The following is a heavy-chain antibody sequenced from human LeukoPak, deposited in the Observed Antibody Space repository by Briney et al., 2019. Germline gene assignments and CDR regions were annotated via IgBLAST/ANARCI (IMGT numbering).Heavy chain of an antibody. Sequence: PGGSLRLSCAASGFTFRSFAMHWVRRAPGKGLEWVAVISYDGTIEHYADSVKGRFTISRDNAKSTLYLQMNSLRAEDTAVYYCARDRYDYGDYLPVYWGQGTLVTVPS. CDR3: ARDRYDYGDYLPVY. CDR2: ISYDGTIE. D-gene: IGHD4-17*01. V-gene: IGHV3-30*04. CDR1: GFTFRSFA. J-gene: IGHJ4*02.